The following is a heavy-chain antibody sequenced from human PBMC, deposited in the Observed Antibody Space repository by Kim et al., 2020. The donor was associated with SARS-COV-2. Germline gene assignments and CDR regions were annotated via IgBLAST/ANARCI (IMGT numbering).Heavy chain of an antibody. CDR3: ARDPNSWALDY. V-gene: IGHV3-7*01. J-gene: IGHJ4*02. Sequence: GGSLRLSCAVSGFTFSDSWMSWVRQAPGKGLEWVANIKQDGGEKYYVESVKGRFTISSDNAKNSLYLQMNSLRAEDTAVYYCARDPNSWALDYCGQGTLV. D-gene: IGHD1-26*01. CDR2: IKQDGGEK. CDR1: GFTFSDSW.